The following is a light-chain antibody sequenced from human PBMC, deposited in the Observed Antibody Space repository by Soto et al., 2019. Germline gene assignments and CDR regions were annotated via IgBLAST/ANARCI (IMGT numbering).Light chain of an antibody. CDR2: EGG. CDR1: SSDVGSYDL. V-gene: IGLV2-23*01. Sequence: QSALTQPASVSGSPGQSITISCTGTSSDVGSYDLVSWYQKHPGKAPKLMIYEGGKRPSGVSDRFSGSKSGNTASLTISGLQAEDEADYYCCSYAHSNTLVFGGGTKVTVL. J-gene: IGLJ3*02. CDR3: CSYAHSNTLV.